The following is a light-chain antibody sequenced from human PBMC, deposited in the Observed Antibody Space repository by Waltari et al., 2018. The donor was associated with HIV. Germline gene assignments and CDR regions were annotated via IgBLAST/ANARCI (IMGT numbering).Light chain of an antibody. CDR1: QSVSSF. Sequence: EIVLTQPPATLSLSLGARATLSCRASQSVSSFLAWFQQRPGQAPRLLISDASTRATGIPARFSGSGSGTDFTLTISSLEPEDFAVYYCQQRSDWPRLTFGGGTKVEIK. CDR2: DAS. J-gene: IGKJ4*01. CDR3: QQRSDWPRLT. V-gene: IGKV3-11*01.